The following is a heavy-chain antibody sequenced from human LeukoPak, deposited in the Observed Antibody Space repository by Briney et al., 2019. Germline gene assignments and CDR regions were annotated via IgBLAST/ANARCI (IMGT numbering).Heavy chain of an antibody. V-gene: IGHV4-59*08. CDR2: IYYSGST. CDR3: ARGGPGYYYGSGRPPRFDY. D-gene: IGHD3-10*01. J-gene: IGHJ4*02. Sequence: KPSETLSLTCTVSGGSISSYYWSWIRQPPGKGLEWIGYIYYSGSTNYNPSLKSRVTISVDTSKNQFSLKLSSVTAADTAVYYCARGGPGYYYGSGRPPRFDYWGQGTLVTVSS. CDR1: GGSISSYY.